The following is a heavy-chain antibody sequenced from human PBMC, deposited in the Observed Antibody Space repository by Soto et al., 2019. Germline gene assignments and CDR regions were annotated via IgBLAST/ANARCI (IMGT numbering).Heavy chain of an antibody. J-gene: IGHJ4*02. V-gene: IGHV1-3*01. D-gene: IGHD3-22*01. CDR1: GCSFTSHV. CDR3: ARGYYYDSSGYYLDH. Sequence: ASVKVSCKASGCSFTSHVIHWVRQAPGERLEWMGWIKPGTGDTKYLQKLQGRVTISRDTSANIVYMELSSLRSEDTAVYYCARGYYYDSSGYYLDHWGKGTLVTVSS. CDR2: IKPGTGDT.